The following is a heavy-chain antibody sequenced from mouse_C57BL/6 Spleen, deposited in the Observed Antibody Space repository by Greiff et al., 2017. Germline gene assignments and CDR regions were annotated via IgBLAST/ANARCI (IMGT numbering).Heavy chain of an antibody. J-gene: IGHJ4*01. D-gene: IGHD2-1*01. V-gene: IGHV1-39*01. Sequence: EVQLQQSGPELVKPGASVKISCKASGYSFTDYNMHWVKQSNGKSLEWIGVINPNYGTTSYNQKFKGKATLTVDHSSSPAYMQLNSLTSADSAVYYWARSGIRGNPYAMDYWGQGTSVTVSS. CDR2: INPNYGTT. CDR1: GYSFTDYN. CDR3: ARSGIRGNPYAMDY.